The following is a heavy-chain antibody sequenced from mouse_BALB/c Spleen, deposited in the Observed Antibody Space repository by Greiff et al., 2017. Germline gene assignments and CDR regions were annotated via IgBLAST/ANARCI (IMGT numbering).Heavy chain of an antibody. CDR1: GYSITSGYY. J-gene: IGHJ4*01. V-gene: IGHV3-6*02. Sequence: EVQLQESGPGLVKPSQSLSLTCSVTGYSITSGYYWNWIRQFPGNKLEWMGYISYDGSNNYNPSLKNRISITRDTSKNQFFLKLNSVTTEDTATYYCARERGYYGYPYYAMDYWGQGTSVTVSS. D-gene: IGHD2-2*01. CDR2: ISYDGSN. CDR3: ARERGYYGYPYYAMDY.